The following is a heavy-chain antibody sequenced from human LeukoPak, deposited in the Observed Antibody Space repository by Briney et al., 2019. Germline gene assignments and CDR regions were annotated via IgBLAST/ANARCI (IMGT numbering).Heavy chain of an antibody. Sequence: ASVKVSCKASGYTFTNYGISWVRQAPGQGLEWMGWISAYTGNTNYAQNLQGRVTMTTDTSTGTAYMELRSLRPDDTAVYYCARSGVGYFYDSTGYYPLDYWGQGTLVTVSS. CDR1: GYTFTNYG. J-gene: IGHJ4*02. CDR3: ARSGVGYFYDSTGYYPLDY. CDR2: ISAYTGNT. V-gene: IGHV1-18*01. D-gene: IGHD3-22*01.